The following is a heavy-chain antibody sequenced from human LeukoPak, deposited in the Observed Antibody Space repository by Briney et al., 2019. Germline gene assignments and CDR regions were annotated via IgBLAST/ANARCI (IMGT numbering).Heavy chain of an antibody. J-gene: IGHJ3*02. CDR3: TRAVGPFDI. Sequence: GGSLRLSCAASGFTFSTYGMHWVRQAPGKGLEWVAVIWYDGSIKYYADSVKGRFTISRDNSKNTLYLQMNSLRAEDTAVYYCTRAVGPFDIWGQGTIVIVSS. CDR2: IWYDGSIK. V-gene: IGHV3-33*01. CDR1: GFTFSTYG.